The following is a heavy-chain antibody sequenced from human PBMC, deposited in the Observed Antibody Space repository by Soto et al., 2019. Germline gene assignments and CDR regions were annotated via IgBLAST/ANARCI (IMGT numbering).Heavy chain of an antibody. J-gene: IGHJ4*02. V-gene: IGHV3-33*01. Sequence: PGGSLRLSCAASGFTFSSYGMHWVRQAPGKGLEWVAVIWYDGSNKYYADSVKGRFTISRDNSKNTLYLQMNSLKTEDTAVYYCTRGVRDSSGYWALDYWGQGTLVTVSS. CDR2: IWYDGSNK. D-gene: IGHD3-22*01. CDR3: TRGVRDSSGYWALDY. CDR1: GFTFSSYG.